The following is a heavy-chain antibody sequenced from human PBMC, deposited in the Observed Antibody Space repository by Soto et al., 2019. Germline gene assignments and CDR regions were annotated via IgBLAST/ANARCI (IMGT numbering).Heavy chain of an antibody. J-gene: IGHJ4*02. V-gene: IGHV4-61*01. D-gene: IGHD2-8*01. CDR1: GGSVSSGPYH. CDR2: IDYGGTA. Sequence: QVQLQESGPGLVKTSETLSLTCTVSGGSVSSGPYHWNWVRQPPGKGLEWIGHIDYGGTANYNPSLRGRVIMATDTSMNQFSLRLTSVTAVDTAVYYCMRSHGAYWGQGALVTVSP. CDR3: MRSHGAY.